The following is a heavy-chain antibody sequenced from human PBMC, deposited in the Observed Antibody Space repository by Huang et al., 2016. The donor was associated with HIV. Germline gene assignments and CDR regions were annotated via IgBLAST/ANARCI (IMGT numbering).Heavy chain of an antibody. CDR2: ISSSNSTI. V-gene: IGHV3-48*01. CDR1: GFTFSDYS. CDR3: ARDQTPYYYDSSGHSDY. D-gene: IGHD3-22*01. Sequence: EVQLVESGGGLVQPGGSLRLSCAASGFTFSDYSMNWVREAPGKGVEWVSYISSSNSTIYYADSVKGRVTISRDNAKNSLYLQMNSLRAEDTAVYYCARDQTPYYYDSSGHSDYWGQGTLVTVSS. J-gene: IGHJ4*02.